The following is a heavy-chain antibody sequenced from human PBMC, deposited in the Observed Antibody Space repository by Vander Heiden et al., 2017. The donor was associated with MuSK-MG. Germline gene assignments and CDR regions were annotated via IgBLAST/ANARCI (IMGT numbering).Heavy chain of an antibody. Sequence: VQLLESGGGLVQPGGSLRLACAASGFTFGGDAKGWVRQAPGKGLGGVSAISGSGGSTYYAASGKGRFTISRDNSKNTLYLQMNSLGAEDTAVYDCAKDRGSTAGYWGQGTLVTVSS. CDR2: ISGSGGST. CDR1: GFTFGGDA. J-gene: IGHJ4*02. CDR3: AKDRGSTAGY. V-gene: IGHV3-23*01. D-gene: IGHD2-2*01.